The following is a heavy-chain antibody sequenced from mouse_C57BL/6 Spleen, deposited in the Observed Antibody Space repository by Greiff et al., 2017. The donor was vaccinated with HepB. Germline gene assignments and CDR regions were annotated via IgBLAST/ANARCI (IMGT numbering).Heavy chain of an antibody. J-gene: IGHJ1*03. CDR2: IYPRSGNT. V-gene: IGHV1-81*01. D-gene: IGHD1-1*01. Sequence: QVQLQQSGAELARPGASVKLSCKASGYTFTSYGISWVKQRTGQGLEWIGEIYPRSGNTYYNEKFKGKATLTADKSSSTAYMELRSLTSEDSAVYFCARLHYYGSSYGYFDVWGTGTTVTVSS. CDR3: ARLHYYGSSYGYFDV. CDR1: GYTFTSYG.